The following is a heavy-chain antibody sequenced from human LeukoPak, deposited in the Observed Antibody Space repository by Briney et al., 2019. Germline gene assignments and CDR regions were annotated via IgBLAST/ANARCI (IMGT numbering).Heavy chain of an antibody. J-gene: IGHJ4*02. CDR2: ISYDGSNK. Sequence: GRSLRLSCAASGFTFSSYGMHWVRQAPGKGLEWVAVISYDGSNKYYADSVKGRFTISRDNSKNTLYLQMNSLRAEDTAVHYCAKDEVAYCGGDCYSHYWGQGTLVTVSS. V-gene: IGHV3-30*18. D-gene: IGHD2-21*02. CDR1: GFTFSSYG. CDR3: AKDEVAYCGGDCYSHY.